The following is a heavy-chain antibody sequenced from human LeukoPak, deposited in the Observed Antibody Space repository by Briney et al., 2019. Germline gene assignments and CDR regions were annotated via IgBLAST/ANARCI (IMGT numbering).Heavy chain of an antibody. CDR3: ARTAGYYYLSHYLDL. Sequence: SETLSLTCTVSGVSISSYYWSWIRQPPGKGLEWIGYSYYSGSTNYNPSLKSRVTISVDTSKNQCSLKLSSVTAADTAVYYCARTAGYYYLSHYLDLWGQGTLVTVSS. V-gene: IGHV4-59*12. J-gene: IGHJ4*02. CDR2: SYYSGST. CDR1: GVSISSYY. D-gene: IGHD2/OR15-2a*01.